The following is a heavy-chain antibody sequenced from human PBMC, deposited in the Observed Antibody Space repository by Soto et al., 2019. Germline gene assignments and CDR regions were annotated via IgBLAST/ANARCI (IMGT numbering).Heavy chain of an antibody. CDR3: ARDQGGYDFGVVIKEYYYYGMDV. D-gene: IGHD3-3*01. CDR2: ISYDGSNK. J-gene: IGHJ6*02. V-gene: IGHV3-30-3*01. CDR1: GFTFSSYA. Sequence: PGGSLRLSCAASGFTFSSYAMHWVRQAPGKGLEWVAVISYDGSNKYYADSVKGRFTISRDNSKNTLYLQMNSLRAEDTAVYYCARDQGGYDFGVVIKEYYYYGMDVWGQGTTVTVSS.